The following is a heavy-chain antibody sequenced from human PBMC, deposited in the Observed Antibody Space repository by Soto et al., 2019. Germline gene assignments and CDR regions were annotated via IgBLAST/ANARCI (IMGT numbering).Heavy chain of an antibody. Sequence: EVQLLESGGGLVQPGGSLRLSCAASGFTFSSYAMSWVRQAPGKGLEWVSAISGSGGSTYYADSVKGRFTISRDNSKNTLYLQMNSLRAEDTAVYYCAKDLREVRGVIFAFDIWGQGTMFTVSS. D-gene: IGHD3-10*01. J-gene: IGHJ3*02. CDR1: GFTFSSYA. CDR2: ISGSGGST. V-gene: IGHV3-23*01. CDR3: AKDLREVRGVIFAFDI.